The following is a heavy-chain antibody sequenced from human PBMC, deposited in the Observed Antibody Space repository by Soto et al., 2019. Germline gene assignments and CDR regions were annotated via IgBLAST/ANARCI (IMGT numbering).Heavy chain of an antibody. V-gene: IGHV4-4*02. CDR3: ARVLRGWFDP. J-gene: IGHJ5*02. CDR1: GGSITSANW. Sequence: SETLSLTCXVSGGSITSANWWTWVRQPPGGGLEWIGEISHSGITNYKASLKSRVTMSVDKTKNDVSLKLTSVTAAHTAVYYCARVLRGWFDPWGQGTPVTVSS. CDR2: ISHSGIT.